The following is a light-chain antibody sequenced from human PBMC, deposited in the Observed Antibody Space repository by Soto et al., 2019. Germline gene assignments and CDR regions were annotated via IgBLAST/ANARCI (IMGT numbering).Light chain of an antibody. Sequence: EIVMTQSPATLSVSPGERATLSCRASQSLSNNLAWYQKKPDQAPRLLIYGASTRAAGIPTRFSGSGSGTQFTLTISSLQSEDFAVYYCQHYNNWPPLYTGGQGTKLEIK. J-gene: IGKJ2*01. CDR2: GAS. CDR1: QSLSNN. V-gene: IGKV3-15*01. CDR3: QHYNNWPPLYT.